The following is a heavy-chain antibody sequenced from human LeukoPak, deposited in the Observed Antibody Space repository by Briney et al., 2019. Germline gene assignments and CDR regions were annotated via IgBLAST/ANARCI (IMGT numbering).Heavy chain of an antibody. Sequence: GGSLRLSCEASGFIFSNYEMIWVRQAPGEGLEWISYISTSGRNKDYVDSVKGRFTISRDNAKNSLYLQMNSLRAEDTAVYYCARDRNSLVYFFDYWGQGTLVTVSS. J-gene: IGHJ4*02. CDR2: ISTSGRNK. CDR1: GFIFSNYE. CDR3: ARDRNSLVYFFDY. D-gene: IGHD1-14*01. V-gene: IGHV3-48*03.